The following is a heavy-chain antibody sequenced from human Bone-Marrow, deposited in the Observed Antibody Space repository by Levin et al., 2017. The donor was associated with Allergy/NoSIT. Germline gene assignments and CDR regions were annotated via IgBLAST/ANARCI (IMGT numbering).Heavy chain of an antibody. CDR1: GYSFTSYW. J-gene: IGHJ4*02. CDR2: IDPSDSYT. V-gene: IGHV5-10-1*01. CDR3: ARRLLSNFGGFDY. Sequence: AGGSLRLSCKGSGYSFTSYWITWVRQMPGKGLEWMGRIDPSDSYTNYSPSFQGHVTISADKSISTAYLQWSSLKASDTAMYYCARRLLSNFGGFDYWGQGTLVTVSS. D-gene: IGHD3-3*01.